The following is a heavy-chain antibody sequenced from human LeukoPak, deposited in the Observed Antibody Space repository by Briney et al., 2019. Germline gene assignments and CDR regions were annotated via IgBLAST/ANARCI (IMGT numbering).Heavy chain of an antibody. J-gene: IGHJ4*02. D-gene: IGHD6-19*01. CDR1: GGSISSSSYY. CDR2: IYYSGST. Sequence: PSETLSLTCTVSGGSISSSSYYWGWIRQPPGKGLEWIGSIYYSGSTYYNPSLKSRVTISVDTSKNQFSLKLSSVTAADTAVYYCARVRAVALDYWGQGTLVTVSS. V-gene: IGHV4-39*07. CDR3: ARVRAVALDY.